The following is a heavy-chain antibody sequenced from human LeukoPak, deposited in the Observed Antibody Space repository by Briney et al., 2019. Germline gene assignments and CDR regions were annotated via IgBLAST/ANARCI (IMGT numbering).Heavy chain of an antibody. CDR3: SRDVDGSRKYGFDF. D-gene: IGHD3-10*01. CDR1: GFTFSSYW. J-gene: IGHJ4*02. V-gene: IGHV3-21*06. Sequence: GGSLRLSCAASGFTFSSYWMHWVRQAPGKRLVWVSSISTSSTHLLYAGSAKGRFTISRDNAKNLLFLQLNSLRAEDTAVYFCSRDVDGSRKYGFDFWGQGALVTVSS. CDR2: ISTSSTHL.